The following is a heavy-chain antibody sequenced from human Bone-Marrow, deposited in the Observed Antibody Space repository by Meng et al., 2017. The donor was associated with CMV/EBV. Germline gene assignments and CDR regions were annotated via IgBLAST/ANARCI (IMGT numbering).Heavy chain of an antibody. D-gene: IGHD2-2*02. Sequence: GESLKISCAASGFTFSSYAMHWVRQAPGKGLEWVAVISYDGSNKYYADSVKGRFTISRDNSKNTLYLQMNSLRAEDTAVYYCARDRCSSTSCYRTVGYYYGMYVWGQGTTVTVSS. V-gene: IGHV3-30*04. J-gene: IGHJ6*02. CDR3: ARDRCSSTSCYRTVGYYYGMYV. CDR2: ISYDGSNK. CDR1: GFTFSSYA.